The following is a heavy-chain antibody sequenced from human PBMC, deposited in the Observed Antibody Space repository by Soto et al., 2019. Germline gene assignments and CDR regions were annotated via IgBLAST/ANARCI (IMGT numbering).Heavy chain of an antibody. Sequence: PGGSLRLSCAAYGFTFRNYGMHWVRQAPGKGQEWVAVISYDGSKKYYADSVKGRFTISRDNSKNTLYLQMNSLRPEDTAVYYCARNYYGSGSYLGPFGYRSQGPLGTVS. CDR3: ARNYYGSGSYLGPFGY. J-gene: IGHJ4*02. CDR1: GFTFRNYG. V-gene: IGHV3-30*03. D-gene: IGHD3-10*01. CDR2: ISYDGSKK.